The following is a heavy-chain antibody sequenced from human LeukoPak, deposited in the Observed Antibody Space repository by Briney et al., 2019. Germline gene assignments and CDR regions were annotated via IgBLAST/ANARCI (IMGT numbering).Heavy chain of an antibody. D-gene: IGHD5-24*01. CDR3: ARDSLGDGYNPFDY. CDR1: GFTFDDYG. V-gene: IGHV3-21*01. CDR2: ISSSSSYI. J-gene: IGHJ4*02. Sequence: AGGSLRLSCAASGFTFDDYGMSWVRQAPGKGLEWVSSISSSSSYIYYADSVKGRFTISRDNAKNSLYLQMNSLRAEDTAVYYCARDSLGDGYNPFDYWGQGTLVTVSS.